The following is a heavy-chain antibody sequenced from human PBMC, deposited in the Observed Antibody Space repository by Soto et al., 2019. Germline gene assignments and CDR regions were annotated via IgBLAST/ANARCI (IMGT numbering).Heavy chain of an antibody. CDR2: IYYSGNT. CDR1: GGSISSSSYY. CDR3: ARSEYYRNFDY. D-gene: IGHD3-10*01. V-gene: IGHV4-39*01. Sequence: SETLSLTCTVSGGSISSSSYYWGWIRQPPGKGLEWIGSIYYSGNTYYNPSLKSRVTISVDTSKNQFSLKLSSVTAADTAMYYCARSEYYRNFDYWGQGTLVTVSS. J-gene: IGHJ4*02.